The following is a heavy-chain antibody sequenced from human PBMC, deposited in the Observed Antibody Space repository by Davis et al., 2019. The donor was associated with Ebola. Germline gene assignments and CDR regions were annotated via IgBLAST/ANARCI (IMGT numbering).Heavy chain of an antibody. V-gene: IGHV3-21*01. J-gene: IGHJ6*02. Sequence: GESLKISCAASGFTFSSYSMNWVRQAPGKGLEWVSSISSSSSYIYYADSVKGRFTISRDNAKNSLYLQMNSLRAEDTAVYYCARAGIVATRGSGYYYYGMDVWGQGTTVTVSS. CDR1: GFTFSSYS. CDR2: ISSSSSYI. D-gene: IGHD5-12*01. CDR3: ARAGIVATRGSGYYYYGMDV.